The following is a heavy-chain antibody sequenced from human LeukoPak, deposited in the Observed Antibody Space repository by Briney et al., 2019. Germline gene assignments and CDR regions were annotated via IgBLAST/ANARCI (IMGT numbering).Heavy chain of an antibody. CDR2: IYYRGTT. Sequence: SETLSLTCAVYGGSFSGYYWSWIRQSPGRGLEWIATIYYRGTTFYNPSLKSRVTISLDTSKNQSSLKLSSATAADTAVYFCARPYQDYGDYWYFDLWGRGTLVTVSS. CDR1: GGSFSGYY. V-gene: IGHV4-34*01. J-gene: IGHJ2*01. D-gene: IGHD4-17*01. CDR3: ARPYQDYGDYWYFDL.